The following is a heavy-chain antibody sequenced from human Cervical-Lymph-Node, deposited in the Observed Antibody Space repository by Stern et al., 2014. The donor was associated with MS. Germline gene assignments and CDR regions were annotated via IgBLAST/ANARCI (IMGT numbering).Heavy chain of an antibody. CDR2: IHPMFGVA. V-gene: IGHV1-69*18. CDR3: AREDDPHSGTFDF. D-gene: IGHD6-13*01. CDR1: GGSFSSYA. Sequence: VQLVESGAKMKKPGSSVQVSCTASGGSFSSYAVSWLRQAPGQGLEWMGMIHPMFGVANYAQKFQGRVTITADESTSTAYMEINGLQSGDTAVYYCAREDDPHSGTFDFWGQGTLVTVSS. J-gene: IGHJ4*02.